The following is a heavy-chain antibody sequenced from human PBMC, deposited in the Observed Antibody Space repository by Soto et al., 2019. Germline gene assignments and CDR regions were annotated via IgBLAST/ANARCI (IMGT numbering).Heavy chain of an antibody. V-gene: IGHV4-31*03. D-gene: IGHD3-22*01. CDR2: IYYSGST. CDR3: ARDNGYDSSGYYYSSHYGLDV. J-gene: IGHJ6*02. CDR1: GGSISSGGYY. Sequence: TLSLTCTVSGGSISSGGYYWSWIRQHPGKGLEWIGYIYYSGSTYYNPSLKSRVTISVDTSKNQFSLKLSSVTAADTAVYYCARDNGYDSSGYYYSSHYGLDVWGQGTTVNVSS.